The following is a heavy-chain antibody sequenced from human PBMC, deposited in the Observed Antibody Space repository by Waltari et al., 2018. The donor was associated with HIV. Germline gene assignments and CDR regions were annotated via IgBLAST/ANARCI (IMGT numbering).Heavy chain of an antibody. CDR2: INHSGST. Sequence: QVQLQQWGAGLVKPSETLSLTCAVYGGSFSGYYCSWIRQPPGKGLEWIGEINHSGSTNYNPSLKSRVTISVDTSKNQFSLKLSSVTAADTAVYYCARSGGRAGPRGAFDIWGQGTMVTVSS. D-gene: IGHD3-10*01. CDR1: GGSFSGYY. CDR3: ARSGGRAGPRGAFDI. V-gene: IGHV4-34*01. J-gene: IGHJ3*02.